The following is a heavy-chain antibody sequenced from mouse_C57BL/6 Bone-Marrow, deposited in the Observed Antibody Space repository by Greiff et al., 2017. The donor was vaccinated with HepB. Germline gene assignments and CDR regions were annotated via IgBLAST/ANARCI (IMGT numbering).Heavy chain of an antibody. Sequence: EVKLMESGGGLVKPGGSLKLSCAASGFTFSDYGMHWVRQAPEKGLEWVAYISSGSSTIYYADTVKGRFTISRDNAKNTLFLQMTSLRSEDTAMYYCARKASLRDYAMDYWGQGTSVTVSS. J-gene: IGHJ4*01. D-gene: IGHD1-1*01. CDR3: ARKASLRDYAMDY. V-gene: IGHV5-17*01. CDR1: GFTFSDYG. CDR2: ISSGSSTI.